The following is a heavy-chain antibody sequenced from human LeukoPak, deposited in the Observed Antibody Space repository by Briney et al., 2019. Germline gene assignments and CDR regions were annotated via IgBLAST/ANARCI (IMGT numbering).Heavy chain of an antibody. CDR3: ARSGSYEKPGDY. D-gene: IGHD1-26*01. Sequence: SQTLSLTCTVSGGSISSGGFYWSWIRQPPGQALEWIGYIYDSANTYYNPSLKSRVTLSADRSKNQLSLKLNSVTAADTAVYYCARSGSYEKPGDYWGQGTLVTVSS. V-gene: IGHV4-30-2*01. CDR1: GGSISSGGFY. CDR2: IYDSANT. J-gene: IGHJ4*02.